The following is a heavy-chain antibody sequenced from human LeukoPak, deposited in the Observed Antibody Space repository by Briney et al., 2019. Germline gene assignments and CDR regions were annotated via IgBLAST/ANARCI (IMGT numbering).Heavy chain of an antibody. V-gene: IGHV1-46*01. CDR2: INPSGGST. D-gene: IGHD6-6*01. Sequence: ASVKVSCKASGYTFTSYYMHWVRQAPGQGLEWTGIINPSGGSTSYAQKFQGRVTMTTDTSTSTAYMELRSLRSDDTAVYYCARDLSRWSSSSAAGYWGQGTLVTVSS. CDR1: GYTFTSYY. J-gene: IGHJ4*02. CDR3: ARDLSRWSSSSAAGY.